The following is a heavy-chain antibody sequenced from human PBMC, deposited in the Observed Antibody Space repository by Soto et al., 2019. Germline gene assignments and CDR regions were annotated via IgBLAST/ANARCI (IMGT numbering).Heavy chain of an antibody. Sequence: GGSLRLSCAAPGFTFRSYEMSWVRQAPGKGLEWVSYISSSSSAIYYADSVKGRFTISRDNAKNSLYLQMSTLRAEDTAVYYCSIIKYIDYVRSNGYWGQGTLVTVSS. CDR3: SIIKYIDYVRSNGY. V-gene: IGHV3-48*03. CDR2: ISSSSSAI. D-gene: IGHD3-10*02. CDR1: GFTFRSYE. J-gene: IGHJ4*02.